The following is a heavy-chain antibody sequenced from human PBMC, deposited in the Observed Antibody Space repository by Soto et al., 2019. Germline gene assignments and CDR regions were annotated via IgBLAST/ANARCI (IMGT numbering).Heavy chain of an antibody. Sequence: QLQLQESGPGQVKSSETLSLTCSVSGDSISNSRFYWAWIRQPPGEGLEWIGSIYHTGNAYYNPSHKRRVTIHVETSKNHFSLKLPSVTAPDAALYYCARDFFDSSDSTTTWFDPWGQGTLVTVSS. CDR2: IYHTGNA. CDR1: GDSISNSRFY. J-gene: IGHJ5*02. CDR3: ARDFFDSSDSTTTWFDP. V-gene: IGHV4-39*02. D-gene: IGHD3-22*01.